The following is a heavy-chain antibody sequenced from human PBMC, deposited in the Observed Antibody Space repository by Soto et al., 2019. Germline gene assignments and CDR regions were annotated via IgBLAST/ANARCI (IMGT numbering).Heavy chain of an antibody. CDR2: INHSGST. CDR1: GGSFSGYY. Sequence: QVQLQQWGAGLLKPSETLSLTCAVSGGSFSGYYWSWIRQPPGKGLEWIGEINHSGSTNYNPSLKSRVTISVDTSKNQFSLKLSSVTAADTAVYYGARGKLSDYVWGSYRYHFDYWGQGTVVTVSS. J-gene: IGHJ4*02. V-gene: IGHV4-34*01. D-gene: IGHD3-16*02. CDR3: ARGKLSDYVWGSYRYHFDY.